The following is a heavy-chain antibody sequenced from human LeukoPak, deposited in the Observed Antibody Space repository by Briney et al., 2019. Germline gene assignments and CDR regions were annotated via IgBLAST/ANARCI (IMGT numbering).Heavy chain of an antibody. Sequence: GGSLRLSCAASGFTFSDYGMHWVRQAPGKGLEWVANIHQDGNEKYYVDSVKGRFTISRDNAKNSLYLQMNSLRAEDTAVYYCARGDKFSGDYWDQGTLVTVSS. CDR2: IHQDGNEK. CDR3: ARGDKFSGDY. CDR1: GFTFSDYG. D-gene: IGHD2-15*01. V-gene: IGHV3-7*04. J-gene: IGHJ4*02.